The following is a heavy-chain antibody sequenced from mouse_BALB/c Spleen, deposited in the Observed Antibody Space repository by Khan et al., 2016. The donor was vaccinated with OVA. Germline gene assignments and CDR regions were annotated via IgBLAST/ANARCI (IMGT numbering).Heavy chain of an antibody. CDR3: ARQTDYHYKMMDY. D-gene: IGHD2-4*01. CDR2: IWSDGST. J-gene: IGHJ4*01. Sequence: VPLQASGPGLVAPSQSLSITCTISGFSLTNYGVHWIRQPPGKGLEWLVVIWSDGSTTYNSALKSRLTITKDNSKSQVFLQMNSLQTDDTAIYLWARQTDYHYKMMDYWGQGTEVTVAS. V-gene: IGHV2-6-1*01. CDR1: GFSLTNYG.